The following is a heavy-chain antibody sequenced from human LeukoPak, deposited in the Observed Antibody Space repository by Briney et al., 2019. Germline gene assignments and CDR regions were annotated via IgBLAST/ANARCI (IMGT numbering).Heavy chain of an antibody. V-gene: IGHV3-30*01. Sequence: GGSLRLSCAASGFTFSSYAMHWVRQAPGKGLEWVAVISYDGSNKYYADSVKGRFAISRDNSKNTLYLQMNSLRAEDTAVYYCASDGYGGNSFPLDYWGQGTLVTVSS. D-gene: IGHD4-23*01. J-gene: IGHJ4*02. CDR2: ISYDGSNK. CDR1: GFTFSSYA. CDR3: ASDGYGGNSFPLDY.